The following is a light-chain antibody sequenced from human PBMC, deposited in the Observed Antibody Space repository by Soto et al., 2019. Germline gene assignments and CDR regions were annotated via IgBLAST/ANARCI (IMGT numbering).Light chain of an antibody. V-gene: IGKV3-11*01. CDR3: QQRSNWPPT. Sequence: EIVLTQSPATLSLSPGDRATLSCRASQSVSSYLAWYQQKPGQAPRLLIYDASNRATGIPARFSGSGSGTDFTLTISSLEPEDFAVYYCQQRSNWPPTFGGGTKVEV. J-gene: IGKJ4*01. CDR2: DAS. CDR1: QSVSSY.